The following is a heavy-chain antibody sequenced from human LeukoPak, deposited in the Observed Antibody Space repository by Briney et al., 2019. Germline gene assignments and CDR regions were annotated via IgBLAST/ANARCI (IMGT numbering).Heavy chain of an antibody. V-gene: IGHV1-46*01. Sequence: ASVKVSCKASGYTFTSYYMHWVRQAPGQGLEWMGIINPSGGSTSYAQKFQGRVTMTRDTSTSTVYMELSSLRSEDTAVYYCGRAYSGYEACDYWGQGTLVTVSS. D-gene: IGHD5-18*01. J-gene: IGHJ4*02. CDR3: GRAYSGYEACDY. CDR2: INPSGGST. CDR1: GYTFTSYY.